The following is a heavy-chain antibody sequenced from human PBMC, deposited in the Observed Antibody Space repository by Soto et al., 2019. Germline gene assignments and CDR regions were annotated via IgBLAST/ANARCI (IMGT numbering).Heavy chain of an antibody. J-gene: IGHJ4*02. Sequence: QVQLQESGPGLVKPSGTLSLTCAVSGGSISSSHWWSWVRQPPGKGLEWIGEIYHSGSTNYNPSPKSRVTISVDKSQNQFSLKLSSVTAADTAVYYCARDALTGDPDYYFDYWAQGTLVNVSS. CDR1: GGSISSSHW. V-gene: IGHV4-4*02. CDR2: IYHSGST. CDR3: ARDALTGDPDYYFDY. D-gene: IGHD7-27*01.